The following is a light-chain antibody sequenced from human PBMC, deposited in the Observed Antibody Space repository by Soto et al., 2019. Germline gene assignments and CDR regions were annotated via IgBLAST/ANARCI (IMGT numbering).Light chain of an antibody. CDR1: QSVSSY. Sequence: EIVLTQSPATLSLSPGERATLSCRASQSVSSYLAWYQQKPGQAPRLLIYDASNRATGIQARFSGSGSGTDFTLTISSLEPEDFAVYYCQQRSNWLFTFGPGTKVDIK. V-gene: IGKV3-11*01. CDR2: DAS. J-gene: IGKJ3*01. CDR3: QQRSNWLFT.